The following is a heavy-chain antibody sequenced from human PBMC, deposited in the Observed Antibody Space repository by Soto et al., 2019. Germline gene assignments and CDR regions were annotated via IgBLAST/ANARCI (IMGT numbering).Heavy chain of an antibody. CDR1: GFIFNDYS. Sequence: GGSLRLSCAASGFIFNDYSMDWVRQAPEKGLEWVSSISSSGTYIYYADSVKGRFAISRDNSRNTLYLQMDSLRVEDSAVYSCAKAGCSGGTCYLYYFDYWGQGALVTVSS. D-gene: IGHD2-15*01. V-gene: IGHV3-21*04. CDR3: AKAGCSGGTCYLYYFDY. J-gene: IGHJ4*02. CDR2: ISSSGTYI.